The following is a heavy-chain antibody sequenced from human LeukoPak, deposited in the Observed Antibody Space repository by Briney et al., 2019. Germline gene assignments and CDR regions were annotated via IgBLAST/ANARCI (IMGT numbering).Heavy chain of an antibody. Sequence: GASVKVSCKASGYTFTGYYMHWVRQAPGQGLEWMGWINPNSGGTYYAQKFQGRVTMTRDTSISTAYMELSRLRSDDTAVYYCARGSSAMIVVVITTGDYWGQGTLVTVPS. D-gene: IGHD3-22*01. V-gene: IGHV1-2*02. J-gene: IGHJ4*02. CDR1: GYTFTGYY. CDR2: INPNSGGT. CDR3: ARGSSAMIVVVITTGDY.